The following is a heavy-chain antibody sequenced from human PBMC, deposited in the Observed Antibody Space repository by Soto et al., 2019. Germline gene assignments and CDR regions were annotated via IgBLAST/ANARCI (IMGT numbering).Heavy chain of an antibody. Sequence: PGESLKISCKGSGYSFTSYWISWVRQMPGKGLEWMGRIDPSDSYTNYSPSFQGHVTISADKSISTAYLQWSGLKASDTAMYYCARAHYDILTGYNPEYYGMDVWGQGTTVTVSS. CDR2: IDPSDSYT. V-gene: IGHV5-10-1*01. D-gene: IGHD3-9*01. CDR1: GYSFTSYW. CDR3: ARAHYDILTGYNPEYYGMDV. J-gene: IGHJ6*02.